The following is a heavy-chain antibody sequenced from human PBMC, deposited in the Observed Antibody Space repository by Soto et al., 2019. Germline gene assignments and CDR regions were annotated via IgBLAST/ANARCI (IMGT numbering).Heavy chain of an antibody. J-gene: IGHJ5*02. V-gene: IGHV4-39*07. Sequence: SETLSLTCTVSGGSISSSSYYWGWIRQPPGKGLEWIGSIYYSGSTYYNPSLKSRVTISVDTSKNQFSLKLSSVTAADTAVYYCARDRREGYSYGYDNWFDPWGQGTLVTVSS. CDR2: IYYSGST. CDR3: ARDRREGYSYGYDNWFDP. D-gene: IGHD5-18*01. CDR1: GGSISSSSYY.